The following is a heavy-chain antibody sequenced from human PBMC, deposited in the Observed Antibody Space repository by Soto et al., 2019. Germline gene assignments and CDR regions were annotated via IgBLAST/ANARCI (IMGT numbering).Heavy chain of an antibody. CDR1: GFTFSSYA. J-gene: IGHJ4*02. Sequence: PVGSLRLSCAASGFTFSSYAMSWVRQAPGKGLEWVSAISGSGGSTYYADSVKGRFTISRDNSKNTLYLQMNSLRAEDTAVYYCAKLWFGELYPKFDYWGQGTLVTVS. D-gene: IGHD3-10*01. V-gene: IGHV3-23*01. CDR2: ISGSGGST. CDR3: AKLWFGELYPKFDY.